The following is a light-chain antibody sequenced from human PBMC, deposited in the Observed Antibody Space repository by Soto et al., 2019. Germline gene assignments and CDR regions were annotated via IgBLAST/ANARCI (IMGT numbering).Light chain of an antibody. CDR1: SSDVGGYNY. V-gene: IGLV2-14*01. CDR3: SSYTRSSPYV. Sequence: QSALTQPASVSGSPGQSITISCSGTSSDVGGYNYVSWYQQHPGKAPKLMIYEVSKRPSGVSDRSSGSKSGNTASLTISGLQAEDEADYYCSSYTRSSPYVFGTGTKVTVL. CDR2: EVS. J-gene: IGLJ1*01.